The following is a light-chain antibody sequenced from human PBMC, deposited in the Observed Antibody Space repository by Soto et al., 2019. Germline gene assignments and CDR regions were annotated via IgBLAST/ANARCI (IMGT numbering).Light chain of an antibody. Sequence: QSVLTQPPSASGTPGQRITISCSGRTSNLGSNIVAWYQHLPGTAPKLLIYDNNQRPSGVPDRFFGSKSGTSASLAISGLQPDDESHYYCAAWDDSLNGLVFGGGTKVTVL. J-gene: IGLJ3*02. CDR1: TSNLGSNI. CDR2: DNN. V-gene: IGLV1-44*01. CDR3: AAWDDSLNGLV.